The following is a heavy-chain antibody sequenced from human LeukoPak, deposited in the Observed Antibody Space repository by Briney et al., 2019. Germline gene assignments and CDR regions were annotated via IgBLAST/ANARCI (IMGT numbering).Heavy chain of an antibody. Sequence: GGSLRLSCAASGFTFSSYWMHWVRQAPGKGLVWVSRTNSDGSSTNYADSVKGRFIISRGNAKNTLYLQMNSLRAEDTAVYYCARARLMNWFAPWGLGTLVTVSS. J-gene: IGHJ5*02. CDR3: ARARLMNWFAP. CDR1: GFTFSSYW. D-gene: IGHD2-8*01. CDR2: TNSDGSST. V-gene: IGHV3-74*01.